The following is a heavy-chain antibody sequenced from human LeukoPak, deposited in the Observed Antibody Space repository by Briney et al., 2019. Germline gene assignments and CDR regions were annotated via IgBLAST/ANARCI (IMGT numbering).Heavy chain of an antibody. CDR2: INPSGGST. Sequence: ASVKVSCKASGYTFTSYYIHWVRQAPGQGLEWMGIINPSGGSTSYAQKFQGRVTMTRGTSTSTVYMELSSLRSEDTAVYYCASSSGSYSPFDYWGQGTLVTVSS. CDR3: ASSSGSYSPFDY. CDR1: GYTFTSYY. V-gene: IGHV1-46*01. J-gene: IGHJ4*02. D-gene: IGHD1-26*01.